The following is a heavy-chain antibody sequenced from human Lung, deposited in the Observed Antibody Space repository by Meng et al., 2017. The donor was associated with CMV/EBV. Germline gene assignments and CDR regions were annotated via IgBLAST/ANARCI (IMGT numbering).Heavy chain of an antibody. J-gene: IGHJ4*02. V-gene: IGHV1-2*06. Sequence: RQWGRQAAGEGVEWVGRIHPSGGGTNYAREFEGRGTMTRDMSISTAYMELSRLRSDDTAVYYCARGPRADGYYDILTGYRSPYYFDYWGQGTLVTVSS. CDR2: IHPSGGGT. D-gene: IGHD3-9*01. CDR3: ARGPRADGYYDILTGYRSPYYFDY.